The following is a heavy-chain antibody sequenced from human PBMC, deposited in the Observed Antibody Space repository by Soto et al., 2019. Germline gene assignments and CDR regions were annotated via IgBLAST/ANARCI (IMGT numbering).Heavy chain of an antibody. D-gene: IGHD3-10*01. CDR2: ISAYNGNT. J-gene: IGHJ6*02. CDR1: GYTFTSYG. Sequence: QVQLVQSGAEVKKPGASVKVSCKASGYTFTSYGISWVRQAPGQGLEWMGWISAYNGNTNYAQKLQGRVTMTTDTATSTAYMELRSPRSDDTAGYYCAREDITMVRGVKGYGMDVWGQGTTVTVSS. CDR3: AREDITMVRGVKGYGMDV. V-gene: IGHV1-18*01.